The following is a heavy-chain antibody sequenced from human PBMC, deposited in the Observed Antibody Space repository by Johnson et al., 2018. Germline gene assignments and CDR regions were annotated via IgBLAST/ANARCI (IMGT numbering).Heavy chain of an antibody. D-gene: IGHD2-8*01. CDR1: GFTFSNFA. J-gene: IGHJ6*02. CDR3: SKLYGPSYYYVMDV. CDR2: ISPSSSST. Sequence: EVQLVESGGGLVQPGGSLRLSCTASGFTFSNFAMNWVRQAPGKGLEWVSGISPSSSSTYYADSVRGRFTISRDNSKNSLYLQMNSLRAEDTALYYCSKLYGPSYYYVMDVWGQGTTVSVS. V-gene: IGHV3-23*04.